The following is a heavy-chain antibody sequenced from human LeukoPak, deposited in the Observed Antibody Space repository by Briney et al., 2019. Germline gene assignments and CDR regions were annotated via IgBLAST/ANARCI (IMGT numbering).Heavy chain of an antibody. Sequence: ASVKVSCKASGYTFTNYGVTWVRQAPGQGLEWMGWISAYTSNTNYAQKLQGRVNMTTDTSTSTAYMELRSLRSDDTAVYYCARTGYYFDSPANYRYDYWGQGTLVTVSS. CDR3: ARTGYYFDSPANYRYDY. D-gene: IGHD3-9*01. J-gene: IGHJ4*02. CDR1: GYTFTNYG. CDR2: ISAYTSNT. V-gene: IGHV1-18*01.